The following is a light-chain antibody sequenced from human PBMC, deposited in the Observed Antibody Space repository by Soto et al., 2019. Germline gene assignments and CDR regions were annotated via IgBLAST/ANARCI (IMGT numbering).Light chain of an antibody. CDR1: QSVSNNY. J-gene: IGKJ4*01. V-gene: IGKV3-20*01. CDR3: QQYGSAPLT. Sequence: EIGLTQSPGTLSLSPGERATLSCRASQSVSNNYLAWYQQKPGQAPRLLIYGTSSRATGIPDRFSGSGSGTDFALTISRLEPEDFAVYFCQQYGSAPLTFGGGTKVDI. CDR2: GTS.